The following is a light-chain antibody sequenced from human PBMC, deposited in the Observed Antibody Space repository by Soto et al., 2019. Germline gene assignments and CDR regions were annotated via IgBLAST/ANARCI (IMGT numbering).Light chain of an antibody. V-gene: IGKV1-5*01. J-gene: IGKJ5*01. CDR2: DAS. CDR3: QQYNSYSP. CDR1: QSISSW. Sequence: DIQMTQSPSILSASAGDRVTITCRASQSISSWLAWYQQKPGKAPKLLIYDASSSESGVPSRFSGSGSGTEFTLTISSLQPDDFATYYCQQYNSYSPFGRGTRLEIK.